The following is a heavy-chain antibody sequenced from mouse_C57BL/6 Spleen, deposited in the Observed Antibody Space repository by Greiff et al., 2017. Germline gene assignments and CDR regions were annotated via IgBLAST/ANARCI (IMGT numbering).Heavy chain of an antibody. CDR1: GYSFTGYY. Sequence: EVQLQESGPELVKPGASVKISCKASGYSFTGYYMNWVKQSPEKSLEWIGEINPSTGGTTYNQKFKAKATLTVDKSSITAYMQLKSLTSEDSAVYYCARSDDYDGGFAYWGQGTLVTVSA. J-gene: IGHJ3*01. CDR3: ARSDDYDGGFAY. V-gene: IGHV1-42*01. D-gene: IGHD2-4*01. CDR2: INPSTGGT.